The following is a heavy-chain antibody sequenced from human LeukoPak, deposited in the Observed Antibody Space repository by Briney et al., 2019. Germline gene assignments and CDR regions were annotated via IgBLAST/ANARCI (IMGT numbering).Heavy chain of an antibody. V-gene: IGHV1-18*01. Sequence: ASVKVSCKASGYTFTSYGISWVRQAPGQGLEWMGWISAYNGNTDYAQKLQGRVTMTTDTSTSTAYMELRSLRSDDTAVYYCARDDWGYYYDSSVSYGMDVWGQGTTVTVSS. CDR3: ARDDWGYYYDSSVSYGMDV. D-gene: IGHD3-22*01. CDR2: ISAYNGNT. CDR1: GYTFTSYG. J-gene: IGHJ6*02.